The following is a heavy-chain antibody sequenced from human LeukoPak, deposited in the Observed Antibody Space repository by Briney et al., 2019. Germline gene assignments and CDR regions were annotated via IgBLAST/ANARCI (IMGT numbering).Heavy chain of an antibody. CDR2: INHSGST. CDR3: ARRARRRIVATIGDYVDYQDIFDY. J-gene: IGHJ4*02. V-gene: IGHV4-34*01. D-gene: IGHD5-12*01. Sequence: SETLSLTCAVYGGSFSGYYWSWIRQPPGKGLEWIGEINHSGSTNYNPSLKSRVTISVDTSKNQFSLKLGSVTAADTAVYYCARRARRRIVATIGDYVDYQDIFDYWGQGTLVTVSS. CDR1: GGSFSGYY.